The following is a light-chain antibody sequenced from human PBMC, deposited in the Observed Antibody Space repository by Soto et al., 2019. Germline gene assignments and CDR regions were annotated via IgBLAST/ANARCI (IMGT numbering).Light chain of an antibody. J-gene: IGKJ2*01. CDR1: QSVSSY. CDR3: QRRSSGANT. CDR2: DAS. Sequence: EIVLTQSPVTLSLSPGERAALSCRASQSVSSYLAWYQQKVGQAPRLLIYDASNRATGIPARFSGSGSGTAFTLTISTLEPEDFAVYYCQRRSSGANTFGQGTKLEIK. V-gene: IGKV3-11*01.